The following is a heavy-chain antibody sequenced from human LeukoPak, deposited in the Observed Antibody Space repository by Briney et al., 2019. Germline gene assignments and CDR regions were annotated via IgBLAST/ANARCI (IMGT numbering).Heavy chain of an antibody. D-gene: IGHD2-21*02. CDR3: ARGGFVYCGGDCYIGSTLHAFDI. J-gene: IGHJ3*02. V-gene: IGHV1-69*06. CDR1: GGTFSSYA. Sequence: GASVKVSCKASGGTFSSYAISWVRQAPGQGLEWMGGIIPIFGTANYAQKFQGRVTITADKSTSTAYMELSSLRSEDTAVYYCARGGFVYCGGDCYIGSTLHAFDIWGQGTMVTVSS. CDR2: IIPIFGTA.